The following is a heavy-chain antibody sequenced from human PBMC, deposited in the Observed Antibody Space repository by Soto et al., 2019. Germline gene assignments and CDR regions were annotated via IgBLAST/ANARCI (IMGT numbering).Heavy chain of an antibody. CDR3: ARWALDCSGGSCPRVFDY. CDR1: GYTFTDYY. V-gene: IGHV1-2*04. J-gene: IGHJ4*02. Sequence: QVQLVQSGAEVKKPGASVKVSCKASGYTFTDYYMHWVRQAPGQGLEWMGWINPNTGDTNYAQKFQGWVTITRGTSISTAYMELSRLRSDDTAVYYCARWALDCSGGSCPRVFDYWGQGTLVTVSS. D-gene: IGHD2-15*01. CDR2: INPNTGDT.